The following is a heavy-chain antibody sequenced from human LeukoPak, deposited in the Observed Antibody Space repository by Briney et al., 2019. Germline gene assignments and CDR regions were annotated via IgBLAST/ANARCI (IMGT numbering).Heavy chain of an antibody. D-gene: IGHD2-2*02. J-gene: IGHJ4*02. CDR2: ISSSSSYI. V-gene: IGHV3-21*01. CDR3: ASQLGYCSSTSCYKGFDY. CDR1: GFTFSSYS. Sequence: PGGSLRLSCAASGFTFSSYSMNWVRQAPGKGLGWVSSISSSSSYIYYADSVKGRFTISRDNAKNSLYLQMNSLRAEDTAVYYCASQLGYCSSTSCYKGFDYWGQGTLVTVSS.